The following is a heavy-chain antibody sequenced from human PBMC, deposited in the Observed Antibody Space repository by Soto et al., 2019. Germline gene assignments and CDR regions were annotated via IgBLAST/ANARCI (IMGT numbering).Heavy chain of an antibody. CDR3: ARAPPGGFGGSRAFDI. V-gene: IGHV4-31*03. CDR1: GGSISSGGYY. CDR2: IYYSGST. J-gene: IGHJ3*02. Sequence: QVQLQESGPGLVKPSQTLSLTCTVSGGSISSGGYYWSWIRQHPGKGLEWIGYIYYSGSTYYNPSRKSRLTVSLAPSTGQSPRKLSSVPAADTAVFYCARAPPGGFGGSRAFDIWGQGTMVTVSS. D-gene: IGHD3-10*01.